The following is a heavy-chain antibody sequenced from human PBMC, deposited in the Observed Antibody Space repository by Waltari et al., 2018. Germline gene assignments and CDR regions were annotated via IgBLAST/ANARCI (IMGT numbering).Heavy chain of an antibody. J-gene: IGHJ4*02. CDR3: ARGEGYSYGLDYFDY. V-gene: IGHV3-21*01. Sequence: EVQLVESGGGLVKPGGSLRLSCAASGFTFSSYSMNWVRQAPGKGREWVSSISISSSYISYADSVKGRFTISRDNAKNSLYLQMNSLRAEDTAVYYCARGEGYSYGLDYFDYWGQGTLVTVSS. CDR2: ISISSSYI. D-gene: IGHD5-18*01. CDR1: GFTFSSYS.